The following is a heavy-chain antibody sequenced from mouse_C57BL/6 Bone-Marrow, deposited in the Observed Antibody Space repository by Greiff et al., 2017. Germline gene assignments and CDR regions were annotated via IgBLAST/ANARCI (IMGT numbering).Heavy chain of an antibody. J-gene: IGHJ4*01. Sequence: QVQLQQPGPGLVQPSQSLSITCTVSGFSLTSYGVHWVRQPPGKGLEWLGVIWSGGSTDYNAAFISRLSISKDNSKSQVFFKMNSLQADDTAIYYCASDYDYAMDYWGQGTSVTVSS. V-gene: IGHV2-4*01. D-gene: IGHD2-4*01. CDR3: ASDYDYAMDY. CDR1: GFSLTSYG. CDR2: IWSGGST.